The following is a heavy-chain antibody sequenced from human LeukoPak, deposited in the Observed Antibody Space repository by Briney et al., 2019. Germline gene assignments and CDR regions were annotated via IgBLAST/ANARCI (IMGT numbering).Heavy chain of an antibody. Sequence: PSETLSLTCAVSGYSISSGYYWGWIRQPPGKGLEWIGSIYHSGSTYYNPSLKSRVTISVDTSKNQFSPKLSSVTAADTAVYYCARDSYYYDSSGYNAFDYWGQGTLVTVSS. CDR2: IYHSGST. CDR1: GYSISSGYY. D-gene: IGHD3-22*01. CDR3: ARDSYYYDSSGYNAFDY. V-gene: IGHV4-38-2*02. J-gene: IGHJ4*02.